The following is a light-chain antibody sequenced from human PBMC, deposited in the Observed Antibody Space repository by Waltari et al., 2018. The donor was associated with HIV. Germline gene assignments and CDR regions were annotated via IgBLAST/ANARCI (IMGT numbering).Light chain of an antibody. CDR3: QQLNSYPLT. CDR1: QGISSY. Sequence: DIQLTQSPSFLSTSVGDRVTITCRASQGISSYLAWYQQKPGKAPQLLIYAASTLESGVPSRVSGSGSGTEFTLTISSLQPEDFATYDCQQLNSYPLTFGGGTKVDFK. V-gene: IGKV1-9*01. J-gene: IGKJ4*01. CDR2: AAS.